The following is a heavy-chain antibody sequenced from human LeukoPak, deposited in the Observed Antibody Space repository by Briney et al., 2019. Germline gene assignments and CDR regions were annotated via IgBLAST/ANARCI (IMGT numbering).Heavy chain of an antibody. CDR3: TTGTWIQLWVGS. Sequence: GGSLRLSCVASGFTFSSYWMSWVRQAPGKGLEWVGRIKSKIDGGTTDYAAPVKGRYTISRDDSKNTLYLQMNSLKTEDTAVYYCTTGTWIQLWVGSWGQGTLVTVSS. J-gene: IGHJ5*02. CDR2: IKSKIDGGTT. D-gene: IGHD5-18*01. V-gene: IGHV3-15*01. CDR1: GFTFSSYW.